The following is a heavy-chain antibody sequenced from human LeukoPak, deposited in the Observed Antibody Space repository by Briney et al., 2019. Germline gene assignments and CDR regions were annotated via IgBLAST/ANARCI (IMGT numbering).Heavy chain of an antibody. CDR3: AREYGDYALDY. Sequence: TSETLSLTCAVSGGSISSGDYYWSWIRQPPGKGLEWIGYIYYSGSTYYNPSLKSRVTISVDTSKNQFSLKLSSVTAADTAVYYCAREYGDYALDYWGQGTLVTVSS. CDR2: IYYSGST. J-gene: IGHJ4*02. V-gene: IGHV4-30-4*01. CDR1: GGSISSGDYY. D-gene: IGHD4-17*01.